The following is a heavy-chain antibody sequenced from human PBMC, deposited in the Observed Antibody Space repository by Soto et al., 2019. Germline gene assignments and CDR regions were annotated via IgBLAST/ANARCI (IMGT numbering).Heavy chain of an antibody. J-gene: IGHJ4*02. Sequence: VQLVEFGGGLVKPGGSLRLYCAASGFTFSNVWMNSVRQAPGKGLGLVGRIKTKTDGGTTDYDVPVKGSFTISRSDSKSAPYLQMNSLNTEYTAVYYCSTDLNGFLPTGWVQGTLGTVSS. CDR1: GFTFSNVW. V-gene: IGHV3-15*07. D-gene: IGHD3-9*01. CDR3: STDLNGFLPTG. CDR2: IKTKTDGGTT.